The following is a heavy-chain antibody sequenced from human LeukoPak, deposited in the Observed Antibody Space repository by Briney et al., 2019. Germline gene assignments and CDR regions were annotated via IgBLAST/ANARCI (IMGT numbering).Heavy chain of an antibody. CDR2: INHSGST. D-gene: IGHD4-17*01. J-gene: IGHJ4*02. Sequence: SETLSLTCAVYGGSFSGYYWSWIRQPPGEGLEWIGEINHSGSTNYNPSLKSRVTISVDTSKNQFSLKLSSVTAADTAVYYCARGRGDYALDYWGQGTLVTVSS. CDR1: GGSFSGYY. V-gene: IGHV4-34*01. CDR3: ARGRGDYALDY.